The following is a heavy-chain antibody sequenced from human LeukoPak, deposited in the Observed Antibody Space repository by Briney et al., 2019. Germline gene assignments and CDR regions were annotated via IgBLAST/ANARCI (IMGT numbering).Heavy chain of an antibody. CDR2: IFSGGNT. CDR1: GASISSSRSF. V-gene: IGHV4-39*01. CDR3: ARPQLGSSAGYVDY. D-gene: IGHD3-9*01. J-gene: IGHJ4*02. Sequence: PSETLSLTCTVSGASISSSRSFWGWIRQPPGKGLEWIVSIFSGGNTYYNPPLNSRVSISIDTSKNQFSLRLSSVTAADTAFYFCARPQLGSSAGYVDYWGQGILVTVSS.